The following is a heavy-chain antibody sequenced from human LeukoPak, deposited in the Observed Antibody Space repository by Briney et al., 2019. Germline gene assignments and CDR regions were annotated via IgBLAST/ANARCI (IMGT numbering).Heavy chain of an antibody. Sequence: GGSLRLSCAAPGFTFSNAWMSWVREAPGKGLEWVGRIKSKTDGGATDYAAPVEGRFTISRDDSKNTLYLQMNSLKTKDTAVYYCTTDGLTTVTGGFDYWGQGTLVTVSS. V-gene: IGHV3-15*01. D-gene: IGHD4-17*01. J-gene: IGHJ4*02. CDR1: GFTFSNAW. CDR3: TTDGLTTVTGGFDY. CDR2: IKSKTDGGAT.